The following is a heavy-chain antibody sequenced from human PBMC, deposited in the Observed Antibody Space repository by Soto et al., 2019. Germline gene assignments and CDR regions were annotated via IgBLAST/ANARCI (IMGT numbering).Heavy chain of an antibody. CDR3: ARGYDILTGPFDY. D-gene: IGHD3-9*01. V-gene: IGHV4-39*01. CDR1: GGSISSGYYY. J-gene: IGHJ4*02. CDR2: IYYSGNT. Sequence: SETLSLTCTVSGGSISSGYYYWSWIRQPPGKGLEWIGNIYYSGNTYYNPSLKSRVTISIDTSKNQFSLKLNSVTAADTALYYCARGYDILTGPFDYWGQGTLVTVSS.